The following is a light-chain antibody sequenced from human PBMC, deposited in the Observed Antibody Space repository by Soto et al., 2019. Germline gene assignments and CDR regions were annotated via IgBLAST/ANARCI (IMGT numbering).Light chain of an antibody. CDR2: GAS. Sequence: EVVLTQSPGTLSLSPGEGAALSCRASQSVSSSYLAWYQQKPGQAPRLLIYGASSRATGIPDRFSGSGSGTDFTLTISRLEPEDFAVYYCQQYGSSPWTFGQGTKVAIK. V-gene: IGKV3-20*01. CDR3: QQYGSSPWT. CDR1: QSVSSSY. J-gene: IGKJ1*01.